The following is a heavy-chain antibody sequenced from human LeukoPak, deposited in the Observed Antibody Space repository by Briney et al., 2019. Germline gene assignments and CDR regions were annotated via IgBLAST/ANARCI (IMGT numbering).Heavy chain of an antibody. Sequence: ASVRVSCKASGYTFTSYGISWVRQAPGQGLDWMGWMNPNSGNTGYAQKFQGRVTITRHTSISTAYMELSSLRSEDTAVYYCARAVRGVVVVPAATIGRDYYYYMDVWGKGTTVTVSS. V-gene: IGHV1-8*01. CDR3: ARAVRGVVVVPAATIGRDYYYYMDV. CDR1: GYTFTSYG. CDR2: MNPNSGNT. J-gene: IGHJ6*03. D-gene: IGHD2-2*01.